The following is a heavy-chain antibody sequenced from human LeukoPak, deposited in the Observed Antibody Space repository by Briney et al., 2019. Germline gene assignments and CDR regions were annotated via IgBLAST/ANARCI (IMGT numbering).Heavy chain of an antibody. D-gene: IGHD3-3*01. Sequence: TGGSLRLSCAASGFTFNNYPMAWVRQAPGKGPEWVSAISGSADATIYADSVKGRFTISRDNSKNTWSLQMNNLKVEDTALYYCAKELWEGSGYLDQWGQGILVTVSS. CDR2: ISGSADAT. CDR1: GFTFNNYP. V-gene: IGHV3-23*01. CDR3: AKELWEGSGYLDQ. J-gene: IGHJ4*02.